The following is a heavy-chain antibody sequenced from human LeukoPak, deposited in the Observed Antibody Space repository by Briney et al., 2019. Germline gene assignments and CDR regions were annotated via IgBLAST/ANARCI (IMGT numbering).Heavy chain of an antibody. CDR1: GGSFSGYY. CDR2: INHSGST. Sequence: PSETLSLTCAVYGGSFSGYYWSWTRQPPGKGLEWIGEINHSGSTNYNPSLKSRVTISVDTSKNQFSLKLSSVTAADTAVYYCARLYYYDSSGYYFDYWGQGTLVTVSS. D-gene: IGHD3-22*01. V-gene: IGHV4-34*01. J-gene: IGHJ4*02. CDR3: ARLYYYDSSGYYFDY.